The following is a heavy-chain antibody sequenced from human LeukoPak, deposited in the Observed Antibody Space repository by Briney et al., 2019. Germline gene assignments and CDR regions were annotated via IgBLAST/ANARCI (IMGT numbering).Heavy chain of an antibody. CDR1: GGSMSPYH. CDR3: AAIYGGIDY. CDR2: IYYSGST. J-gene: IGHJ4*02. V-gene: IGHV4-59*12. D-gene: IGHD4-23*01. Sequence: SETLSLTCTVSGGSMSPYHWGWIRQPPGKGLEWTGYIYYSGSTNYNPSLKSRVTISVDTSKNQFSLKLSSVTAADTAVYYCAAIYGGIDYWGQGTLVTVSS.